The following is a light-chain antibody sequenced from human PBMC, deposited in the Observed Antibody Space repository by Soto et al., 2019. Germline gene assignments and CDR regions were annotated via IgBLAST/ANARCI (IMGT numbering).Light chain of an antibody. J-gene: IGKJ3*01. CDR1: QGIINW. CDR2: DVS. V-gene: IGKV1-5*01. CDR3: QQYYSTPIT. Sequence: DIQMTQSPSTLSASVGDRVTITCRASQGIINWLAWYQQKPGKAPILLISDVSNLQSGVPLRFSGGGTGTDFTLTISNLQPEDVATYFCQQYYSTPITFGPGTKVDIK.